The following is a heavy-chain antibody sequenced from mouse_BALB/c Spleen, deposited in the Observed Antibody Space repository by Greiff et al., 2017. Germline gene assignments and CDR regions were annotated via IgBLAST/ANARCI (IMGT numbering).Heavy chain of an antibody. V-gene: IGHV2-9*02. J-gene: IGHJ3*01. CDR1: GFSLTSYG. D-gene: IGHD1-1*01. Sequence: VQLQQSGPGLVAPSQSLSITCTVSGFSLTSYGVHWVRQPPGKGLEWLGVIWAGGSRNYNSALMSRLSISKDNSKSQVFLKMNSLQTDDTAMYYCASYYGSSYGFAYWGQGTLGTVSA. CDR2: IWAGGSR. CDR3: ASYYGSSYGFAY.